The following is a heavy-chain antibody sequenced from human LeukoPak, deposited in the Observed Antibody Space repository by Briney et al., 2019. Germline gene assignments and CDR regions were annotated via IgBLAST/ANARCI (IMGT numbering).Heavy chain of an antibody. J-gene: IGHJ4*02. CDR3: AIREVGAYAY. D-gene: IGHD1-26*01. V-gene: IGHV1-69*05. CDR2: IIPIFGTA. Sequence: SVKVSCKAPGGTFSSYAISWVRQAPGQGLEWMGGIIPIFGTANYAQKFQGRVTITTDESTSTAYMELSSLRSEDTAVYYCAIREVGAYAYWGQGTLVTVSS. CDR1: GGTFSSYA.